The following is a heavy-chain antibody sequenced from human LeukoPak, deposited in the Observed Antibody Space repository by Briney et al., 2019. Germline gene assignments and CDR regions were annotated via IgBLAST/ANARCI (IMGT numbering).Heavy chain of an antibody. V-gene: IGHV4-34*01. D-gene: IGHD5-18*01. CDR1: GGSFSGYY. J-gene: IGHJ4*02. CDR3: AATAMVWD. Sequence: SETLSLTCAVYGGSFSGYYWSWIRQPPGKGLEWIGEINHSGSTNYNPSLKSRVTISVDTSKNQFSLKLSSVTAADTAVYYCAATAMVWDWGQGTLVTVSS. CDR2: INHSGST.